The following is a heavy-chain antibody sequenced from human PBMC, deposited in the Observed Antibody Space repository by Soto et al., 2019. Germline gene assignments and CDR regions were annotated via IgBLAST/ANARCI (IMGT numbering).Heavy chain of an antibody. CDR1: GFTFSSYA. CDR2: ISGSGGST. D-gene: IGHD3-3*01. Sequence: PGGSLRLSCAASGFTFSSYAMSWVRQAPGKGLEWVSAISGSGGSTYYADSVKGRLTISRDNSKNTLYLQMNSLRAEDTAVYYCAKDQLGVVTPIDYWGQGTLVTVSS. J-gene: IGHJ4*02. V-gene: IGHV3-23*01. CDR3: AKDQLGVVTPIDY.